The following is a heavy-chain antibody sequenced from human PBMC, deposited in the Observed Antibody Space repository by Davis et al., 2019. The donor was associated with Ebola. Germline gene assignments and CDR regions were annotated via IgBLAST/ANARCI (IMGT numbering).Heavy chain of an antibody. V-gene: IGHV3-48*04. D-gene: IGHD5-24*01. CDR3: AKTIGWLQQAGEEYFQH. CDR1: GFTFGSYW. J-gene: IGHJ1*01. Sequence: GGSLRLSCAASGFTFGSYWMSWVRQAPGKGLEWVSFISDSGTTISYADSVRGRFTISRDNAKNSLYLQMNSLRIEDTAVYYCAKTIGWLQQAGEEYFQHWGQGTQVTVSS. CDR2: ISDSGTTI.